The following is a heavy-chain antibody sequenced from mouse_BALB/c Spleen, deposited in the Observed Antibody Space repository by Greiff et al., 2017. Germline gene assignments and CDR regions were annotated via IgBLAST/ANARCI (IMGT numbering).Heavy chain of an antibody. Sequence: VQLQQSGGGLVKPGGSLKLSCAASGFTFSSYAMSWVRQSPEKRLEWVAEISSGGSYTYYPDTVTGRFTISRDNAKNTLYLEMSSLRSEDTAMYYCARDEDYDGFAYWGQGTLVTVSA. J-gene: IGHJ3*01. CDR1: GFTFSSYA. CDR2: ISSGGSYT. CDR3: ARDEDYDGFAY. V-gene: IGHV5-9-4*01. D-gene: IGHD2-4*01.